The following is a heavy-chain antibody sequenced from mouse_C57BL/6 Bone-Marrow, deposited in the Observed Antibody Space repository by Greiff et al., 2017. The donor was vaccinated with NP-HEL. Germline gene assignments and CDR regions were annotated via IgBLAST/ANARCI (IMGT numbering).Heavy chain of an antibody. CDR2: IDPENGDT. J-gene: IGHJ1*03. CDR3: TTAHFFDV. Sequence: EVKLQESGAELVRPGASVKLSCTASGFNIKDDYMHWVKQRPEQGLEWIGWIDPENGDTEYASKFQGKATITADTSSNTAYLQLSSLTSEDTAVYYCTTAHFFDVWGTGTTVTVSS. CDR1: GFNIKDDY. V-gene: IGHV14-4*01.